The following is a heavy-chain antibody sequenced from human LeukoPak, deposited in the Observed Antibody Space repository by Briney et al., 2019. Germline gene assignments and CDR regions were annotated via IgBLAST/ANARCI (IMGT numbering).Heavy chain of an antibody. Sequence: SETLSLTCTVSGDSLNSYYWTWIRQPPGGGLQWIGYIFYSGSTNYNASLRSRVAISVDTSKNQFSLKLTSVTAADTALYYCAGRAARFFDYWGQGILVTVSS. CDR3: AGRAARFFDY. J-gene: IGHJ4*02. V-gene: IGHV4-59*01. D-gene: IGHD6-25*01. CDR1: GDSLNSYY. CDR2: IFYSGST.